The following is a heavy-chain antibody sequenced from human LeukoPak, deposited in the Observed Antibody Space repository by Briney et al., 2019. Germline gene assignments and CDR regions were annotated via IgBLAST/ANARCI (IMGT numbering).Heavy chain of an antibody. D-gene: IGHD3-10*01. V-gene: IGHV4-59*01. CDR1: GDSINNYY. CDR3: ARGQRSDAGWGLYYYYYYIDV. CDR2: FYYSGRT. Sequence: PSETLSLTCAVSGDSINNYYWSWIRHPPEERLEWIGYFYYSGRTNYNPSLKSRVTISVDTSKNQFSLKLSSATAADTAVYYCARGQRSDAGWGLYYYYYYIDVGGKGTTVTVSS. J-gene: IGHJ6*03.